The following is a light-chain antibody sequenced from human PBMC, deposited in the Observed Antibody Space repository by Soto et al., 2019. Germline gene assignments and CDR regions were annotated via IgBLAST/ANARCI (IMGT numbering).Light chain of an antibody. J-gene: IGKJ5*01. V-gene: IGKV1-5*03. Sequence: DIQMTQSPSTLSASVGDTVTVTCRASQSVSGWLAWYQQKPGEAPKLLIYKASSLESGVPSRFSGSGSGTDFTLTISSLQPEDFATYYCQQSYSTPPITFGQGTRLEI. CDR2: KAS. CDR3: QQSYSTPPIT. CDR1: QSVSGW.